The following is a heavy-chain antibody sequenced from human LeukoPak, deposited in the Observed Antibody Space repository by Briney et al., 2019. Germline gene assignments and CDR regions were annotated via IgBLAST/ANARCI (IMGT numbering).Heavy chain of an antibody. D-gene: IGHD5-24*01. CDR1: GGSIASSSYY. CDR3: ARGMATITGRYYYYYMDV. Sequence: PSETLSLTCSVSGGSIASSSYYWGWIRQPPGKGLEWIGSIYYSGSTYYNPSLKSRVTISVDTSKNQFSLKLSSVTAADTAVYYCARGMATITGRYYYYYMDVWGKGTTVTISS. CDR2: IYYSGST. J-gene: IGHJ6*03. V-gene: IGHV4-39*07.